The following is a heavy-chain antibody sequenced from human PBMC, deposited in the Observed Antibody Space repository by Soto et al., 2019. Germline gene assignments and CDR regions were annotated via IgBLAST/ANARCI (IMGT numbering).Heavy chain of an antibody. Sequence: PGASLRLSGAASGFTFSSYGIHWVHQAPGKELGSGTVKSNDESNKYYADSVKGRFTISRDNSKNTLYLQMNSLRAEDTAVYYCAKDTTYYDFWSGYRTNYYYYYGMDVWGQGTTVTVS. D-gene: IGHD3-3*01. CDR1: GFTFSSYG. J-gene: IGHJ6*02. V-gene: IGHV3-30*18. CDR3: AKDTTYYDFWSGYRTNYYYYYGMDV. CDR2: KSNDESNK.